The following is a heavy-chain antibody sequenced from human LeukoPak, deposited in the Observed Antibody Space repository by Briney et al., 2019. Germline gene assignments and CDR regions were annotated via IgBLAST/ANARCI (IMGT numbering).Heavy chain of an antibody. D-gene: IGHD3-22*01. CDR2: TYYRSKWYN. V-gene: IGHV6-1*01. CDR1: GDSVSSNSAA. Sequence: SQTLSLTCAISGDSVSSNSAAWNWIRRSPSRGLEWLGRTYYRSKWYNDYAVSVKSRITINADTSKNQFSLQLNSVTPEDTAVYYCARDSQYYDSSGYYLYYYYYMDVWGKGTTVTVSS. J-gene: IGHJ6*03. CDR3: ARDSQYYDSSGYYLYYYYYMDV.